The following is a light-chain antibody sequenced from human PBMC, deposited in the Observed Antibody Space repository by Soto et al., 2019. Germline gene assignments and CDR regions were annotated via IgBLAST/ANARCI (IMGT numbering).Light chain of an antibody. Sequence: QSALTQPASVSGSPGQSIAISCTGTSSDVGAFDYVSWYQQHPGKAPRVMIYDVKNRPSGISDRFSGSKSGNTSSLTISGLQAEDKADYYCSSYTTNSSVILGGGTKLPVL. CDR2: DVK. CDR3: SSYTTNSSVI. J-gene: IGLJ2*01. V-gene: IGLV2-14*03. CDR1: SSDVGAFDY.